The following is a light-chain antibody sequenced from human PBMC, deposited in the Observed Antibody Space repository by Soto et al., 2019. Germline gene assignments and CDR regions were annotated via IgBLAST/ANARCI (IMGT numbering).Light chain of an antibody. CDR2: EGS. CDR3: CSYAGSSTVI. J-gene: IGLJ2*01. Sequence: SVLTQPASVSGSPGQSITISCTGTSSGVGSYNLVSWYQQHPGKAPKLMIYEGSKRPSGVSNRFSGSKSGNTASLTISGLQAEDEADYYCCSYAGSSTVIFGGGTKLTVL. CDR1: SSGVGSYNL. V-gene: IGLV2-23*01.